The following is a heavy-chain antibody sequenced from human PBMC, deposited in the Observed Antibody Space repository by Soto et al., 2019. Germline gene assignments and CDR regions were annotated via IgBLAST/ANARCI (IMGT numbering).Heavy chain of an antibody. CDR3: AKDPFSRSSGYGWFDP. CDR1: GFTFSSYG. V-gene: IGHV3-30*18. D-gene: IGHD5-12*01. CDR2: ISYDGSNK. Sequence: PGGSLRLSCAASGFTFSSYGMHWVRQAPGKGLEWVAVISYDGSNKYYADSVKGRFTISRDNSKNTLYLQMNSLRAEDTAVYYCAKDPFSRSSGYGWFDPWGQGTLVTVSS. J-gene: IGHJ5*02.